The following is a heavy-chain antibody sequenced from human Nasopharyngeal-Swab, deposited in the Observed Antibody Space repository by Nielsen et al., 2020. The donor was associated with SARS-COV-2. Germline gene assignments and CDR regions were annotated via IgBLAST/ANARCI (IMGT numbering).Heavy chain of an antibody. CDR2: ISSSSSYI. CDR1: GFTFNNYN. J-gene: IGHJ6*02. Sequence: GESLKISCAASGFTFNNYNFNWVRQAPGKGLEGVSSISSSSSYIYYADSVKGRFTISRDKAKNSLYLQMNSLRAEDPAVYYFARDGLDYDFWSSYFMDVWGQGTTVTVSS. V-gene: IGHV3-21*01. D-gene: IGHD3-3*01. CDR3: ARDGLDYDFWSSYFMDV.